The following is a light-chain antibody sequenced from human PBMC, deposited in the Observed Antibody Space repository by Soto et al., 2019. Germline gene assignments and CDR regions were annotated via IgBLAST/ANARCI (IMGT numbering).Light chain of an antibody. CDR2: WAS. V-gene: IGKV4-1*01. J-gene: IGKJ1*01. CDR1: QSLLYTSNNKNY. CDR3: QQYYTFPRT. Sequence: DIVMTQSPDSLAVSLGERAIINCKSSQSLLYTSNNKNYLSWYQKKPGQPPKMLIYWASTRESGVPDRFTGSGSGSNFTLTIASLQAEDVAVYYCQQYYTFPRTFGQGTKVDIK.